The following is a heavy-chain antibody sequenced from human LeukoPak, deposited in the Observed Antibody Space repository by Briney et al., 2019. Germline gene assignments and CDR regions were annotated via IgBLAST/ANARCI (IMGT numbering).Heavy chain of an antibody. Sequence: GGSLRLSCAASGFTFSSYSMNWVRQAPGKGLEWVAVISYDGSNKYYADSVKGRFTISRDNSKNTLYLQMNSLRAEDTAVYYCATSQGEVRGVIHYYYYYYMDVWGKGTTVTISS. D-gene: IGHD3-10*01. V-gene: IGHV3-30*03. CDR3: ATSQGEVRGVIHYYYYYYMDV. CDR1: GFTFSSYS. CDR2: ISYDGSNK. J-gene: IGHJ6*03.